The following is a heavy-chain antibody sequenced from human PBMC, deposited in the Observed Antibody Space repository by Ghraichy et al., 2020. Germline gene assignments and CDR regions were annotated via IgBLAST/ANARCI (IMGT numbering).Heavy chain of an antibody. CDR3: ARGILTDYSHFDY. D-gene: IGHD3-9*01. CDR2: IFYSGST. J-gene: IGHJ4*02. CDR1: GGSISSSTYY. V-gene: IGHV4-39*01. Sequence: SETLSLTCTVSGGSISSSTYYWGWIRQPPRKGLEWIGSIFYSGSTYYNPSLKSRVTISVDTSKNQFSLKLSSVTAADTAVYYCARGILTDYSHFDYWGQGTLVTVSS.